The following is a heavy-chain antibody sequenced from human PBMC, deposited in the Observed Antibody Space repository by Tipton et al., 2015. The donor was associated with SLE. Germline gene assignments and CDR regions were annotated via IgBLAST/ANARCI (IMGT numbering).Heavy chain of an antibody. CDR2: IYYSGST. V-gene: IGHV4-59*08. D-gene: IGHD4-17*01. J-gene: IGHJ4*02. Sequence: TLSLTCAVYGGSFSGYYWSWIRQPPGKGLECIGYIYYSGSTNYNPSLKSRVTISVDTSKHQFSLKLTSVTASDTAVYYCARHNGDFDYWGQGTLVTVSS. CDR3: ARHNGDFDY. CDR1: GGSFSGYY.